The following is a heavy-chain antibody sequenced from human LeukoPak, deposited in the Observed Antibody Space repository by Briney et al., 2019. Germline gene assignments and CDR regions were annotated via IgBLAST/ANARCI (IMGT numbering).Heavy chain of an antibody. D-gene: IGHD2-15*01. CDR1: GFTFDDYA. CDR2: ISWNSGGI. J-gene: IGHJ3*02. CDR3: AKASQRDSVAFDI. Sequence: GRSLRLSCAASGFTFDDYAMHWVRQAPGKGLEWVSGISWNSGGIGYADSVKGRFTISRDNAKNSLYLQMNSLRAEDMALYYCAKASQRDSVAFDIWGQGTMVTVSS. V-gene: IGHV3-9*03.